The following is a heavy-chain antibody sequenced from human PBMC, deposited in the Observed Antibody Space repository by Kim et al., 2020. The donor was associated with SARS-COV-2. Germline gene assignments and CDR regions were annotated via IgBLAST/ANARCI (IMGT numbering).Heavy chain of an antibody. CDR3: ARDQGGGDY. Sequence: GNTKYAEKFQGRFTITRDTSASTAYMELSSLRFEDSAVYYCARDQGGGDYWGQGALVTVSS. V-gene: IGHV1-3*01. CDR2: GNT. J-gene: IGHJ4*02. D-gene: IGHD3-16*01.